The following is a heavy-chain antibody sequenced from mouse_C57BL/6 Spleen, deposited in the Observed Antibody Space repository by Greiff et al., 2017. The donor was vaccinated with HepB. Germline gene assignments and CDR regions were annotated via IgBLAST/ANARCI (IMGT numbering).Heavy chain of an antibody. Sequence: DVQLVESGGGLVKPGGSLKLSCAASGFTFSSYAMSWVRQTPEKRLEWVATISDGGSYTYYPDNVKGRCTISKDTAKNNMYLQMSHLKSEDTAMYYCAREGTASPFAYWGQGTLVTVSA. CDR1: GFTFSSYA. V-gene: IGHV5-4*01. CDR2: ISDGGSYT. J-gene: IGHJ3*01. CDR3: AREGTASPFAY. D-gene: IGHD3-3*01.